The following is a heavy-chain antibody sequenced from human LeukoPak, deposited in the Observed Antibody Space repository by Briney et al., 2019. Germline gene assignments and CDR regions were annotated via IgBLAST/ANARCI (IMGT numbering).Heavy chain of an antibody. CDR2: TYYRSKWYN. CDR3: ARTRIAVAGTPIDY. D-gene: IGHD6-19*01. J-gene: IGHJ4*02. V-gene: IGHV6-1*01. CDR1: GDSVSSNSAA. Sequence: SQTLSLTCAISGDSVSSNSAAWNWIRQSPSSGLEWLGRTYYRSKWYNDYAVSVKSRITINPDTSKNQFSLQLNSVTPEDTAVYYCARTRIAVAGTPIDYWGQGTLVTVSS.